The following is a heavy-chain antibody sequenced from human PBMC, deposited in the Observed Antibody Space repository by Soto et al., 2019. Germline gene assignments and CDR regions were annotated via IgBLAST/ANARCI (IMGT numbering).Heavy chain of an antibody. V-gene: IGHV3-64*01. CDR2: ISSNGGST. J-gene: IGHJ2*01. D-gene: IGHD6-13*01. CDR3: ARDRGSIAAAVDWYFDL. Sequence: GGSLRLSCAASGFTFSSYAMHWVRQAPGKGLEYVSAISSNGGSTYYANSVKGRFTISRDNSKNTLYLQMGSLRAEDMAVYYCARDRGSIAAAVDWYFDLWGRGTLVTVSS. CDR1: GFTFSSYA.